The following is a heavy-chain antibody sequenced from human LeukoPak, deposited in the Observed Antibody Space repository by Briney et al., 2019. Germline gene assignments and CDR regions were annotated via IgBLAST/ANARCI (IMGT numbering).Heavy chain of an antibody. Sequence: GSLRLSCAASGFTFNSYNMNWVRQAPGKGLEWVSSISSSSSTIYYADSVKGRFTISRDSAKTSLFLQMNSLRDEDTAVYYCARAYSSSSGRDAFDSWGLGTLVTVSS. D-gene: IGHD6-6*01. CDR1: GFTFNSYN. CDR2: ISSSSSTI. CDR3: ARAYSSSSGRDAFDS. J-gene: IGHJ3*02. V-gene: IGHV3-48*02.